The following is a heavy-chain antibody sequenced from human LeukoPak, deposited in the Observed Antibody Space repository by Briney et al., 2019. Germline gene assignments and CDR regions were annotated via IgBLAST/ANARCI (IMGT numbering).Heavy chain of an antibody. CDR1: GYSFTTYW. Sequence: GESLKISCKGSGYSFTTYWIGWVRQLPGKGLEWMAIIYPDDSDIRYSPSFQGQVTISADKSISTAYLQWSSLKASDTAMYFCARRKDYDILTGSSQYYFDYWGQGTLVTVPS. J-gene: IGHJ4*02. V-gene: IGHV5-51*01. CDR2: IYPDDSDI. D-gene: IGHD3-9*01. CDR3: ARRKDYDILTGSSQYYFDY.